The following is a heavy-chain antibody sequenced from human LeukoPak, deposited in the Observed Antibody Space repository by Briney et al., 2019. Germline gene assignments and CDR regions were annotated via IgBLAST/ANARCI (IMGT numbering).Heavy chain of an antibody. V-gene: IGHV1-2*02. Sequence: ASVTVSFKASGYTFTGYYMHWVRQAPGQGLEWMGWINPNSGGTNYAQKFQGRVTMTRDTSISTAYMELSRLRSDDTAVNYCARGIAAAGRDLSSWGQGTLVTVSS. CDR1: GYTFTGYY. CDR3: ARGIAAAGRDLSS. D-gene: IGHD6-13*01. J-gene: IGHJ5*02. CDR2: INPNSGGT.